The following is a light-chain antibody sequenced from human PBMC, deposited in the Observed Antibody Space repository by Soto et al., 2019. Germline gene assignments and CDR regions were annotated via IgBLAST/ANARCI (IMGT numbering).Light chain of an antibody. CDR3: QQRYNWPPIT. Sequence: EIVLTQSPATLSLSPGERATLSCRASQSVSTYLAWYQQKPGQPPRRLIYDASNRATGIPARFSGSGSGTDFTLTISSLEPEDFASYYCQQRYNWPPITFGQGTRLEIK. CDR1: QSVSTY. J-gene: IGKJ5*01. V-gene: IGKV3-11*01. CDR2: DAS.